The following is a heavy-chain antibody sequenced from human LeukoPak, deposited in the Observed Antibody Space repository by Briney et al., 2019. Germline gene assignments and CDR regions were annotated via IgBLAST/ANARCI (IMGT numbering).Heavy chain of an antibody. J-gene: IGHJ4*02. D-gene: IGHD4-11*01. CDR1: RYTFTHYA. CDR2: TNVGNDYT. CDR3: ARDDFSTYPGLNYFDY. V-gene: IGHV1-3*01. Sequence: ASVKVSCKASRYTFTHYAVHWVRQAPGQRLEWMGWTNVGNDYTESSQKFQDRFIITSDPSATTVYVELSSLRSEDTAVYYCARDDFSTYPGLNYFDYWGQGSLVTVSS.